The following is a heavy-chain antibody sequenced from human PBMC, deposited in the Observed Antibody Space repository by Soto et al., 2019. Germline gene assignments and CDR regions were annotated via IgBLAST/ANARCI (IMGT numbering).Heavy chain of an antibody. CDR3: ARTGKFYYYDMSGLPFDP. CDR2: ISYSGST. D-gene: IGHD3-22*01. Sequence: SETLSLTCTVSGGSISSGNYYWSWIRQPPGKGLEWIGFISYSGSTHYSASLRSRVTTSVDTSKNQFSLKLSSVTAADTAVYYCARTGKFYYYDMSGLPFDPWGPGVLVTVSS. CDR1: GGSISSGNYY. V-gene: IGHV4-30-4*01. J-gene: IGHJ5*02.